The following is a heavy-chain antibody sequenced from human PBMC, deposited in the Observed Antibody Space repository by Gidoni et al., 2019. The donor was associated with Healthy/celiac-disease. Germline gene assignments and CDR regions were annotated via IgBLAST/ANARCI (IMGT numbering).Heavy chain of an antibody. V-gene: IGHV4-39*01. Sequence: STYYNPSLKSRVTISVDTSKNQFSLKLSSVTAADTAVYYCASFITGTLEGDAFDIWGQGTMVTVSS. CDR2: ST. D-gene: IGHD1-20*01. CDR3: ASFITGTLEGDAFDI. J-gene: IGHJ3*02.